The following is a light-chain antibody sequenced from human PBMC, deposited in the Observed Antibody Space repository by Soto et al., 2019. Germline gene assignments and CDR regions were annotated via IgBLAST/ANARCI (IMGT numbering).Light chain of an antibody. CDR3: TSYAGSNTYV. J-gene: IGLJ1*01. CDR1: KSDIGIYDF. Sequence: QSALTQPPSASGSPGQSVTISCTGSKSDIGIYDFVSWYQHHPGKAPRLIIYEVVQRPSGVTDLFSGSKSGNTASLTVSGHQAADEADYFCTSYAGSNTYVCGAGTKLTVL. V-gene: IGLV2-8*01. CDR2: EVV.